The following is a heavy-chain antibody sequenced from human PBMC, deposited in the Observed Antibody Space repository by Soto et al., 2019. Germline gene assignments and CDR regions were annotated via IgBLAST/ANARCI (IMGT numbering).Heavy chain of an antibody. CDR2: TYYRSKWYN. D-gene: IGHD2-15*01. CDR3: AKAYSRGPLYYYYGMDV. CDR1: GDSVSSNSAA. J-gene: IGHJ6*02. V-gene: IGHV6-1*01. Sequence: SQTLSLTCAISGDSVSSNSAAWNWIRQSPSRGLEWLGRTYYRSKWYNDYAVSVKSRITINPDTSKNQFSLQLNSVTPEDTAVYYCAKAYSRGPLYYYYGMDVWGQGTTVTVSS.